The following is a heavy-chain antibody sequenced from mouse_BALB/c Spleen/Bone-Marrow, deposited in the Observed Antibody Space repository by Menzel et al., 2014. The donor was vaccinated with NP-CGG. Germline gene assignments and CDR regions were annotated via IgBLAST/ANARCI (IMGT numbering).Heavy chain of an antibody. V-gene: IGHV4-2*02. CDR3: ARQTGTGAMDY. Sequence: EVQLVESGGGLVQPGGSLNLSCAASGFDFSRYWMSWARQAPGKGQEWIGEINPGSSTISYTPSLKDKFIISRDNAKNTLYLQMSKVRSEDTALYYCARQTGTGAMDYWGQGTSVTVSS. CDR2: INPGSSTI. CDR1: GFDFSRYW. J-gene: IGHJ4*01. D-gene: IGHD4-1*01.